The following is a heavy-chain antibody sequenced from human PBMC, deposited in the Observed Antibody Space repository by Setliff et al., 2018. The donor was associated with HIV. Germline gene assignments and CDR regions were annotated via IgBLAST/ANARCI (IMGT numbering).Heavy chain of an antibody. CDR3: ARLSIPAYYYMDV. Sequence: GASVKVSCKASGYTFTGNYIHWVRQAPGQGLEWMGWINPNSGGTNYEQKFQGRVTMTRDTSISTAYMELSRLRSDDTALYYCARLSIPAYYYMDVWGKGTTVTVSS. V-gene: IGHV1-2*02. J-gene: IGHJ6*03. CDR1: GYTFTGNY. CDR2: INPNSGGT. D-gene: IGHD2-21*01.